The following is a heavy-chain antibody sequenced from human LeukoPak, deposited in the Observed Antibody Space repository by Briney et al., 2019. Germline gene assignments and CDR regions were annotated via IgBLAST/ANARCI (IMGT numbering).Heavy chain of an antibody. V-gene: IGHV3-74*01. D-gene: IGHD3-10*01. CDR2: INSDGSST. J-gene: IGHJ6*02. Sequence: GGSLRLSCAASGFTFSNYWMHWVRQAPGKGLVWVSRINSDGSSTTYADSVKGRFAISRDNAKNTLYLQMNSLRAEDTAVYYCARDYGRSRDYGMDVWGQGTTVTVSS. CDR3: ARDYGRSRDYGMDV. CDR1: GFTFSNYW.